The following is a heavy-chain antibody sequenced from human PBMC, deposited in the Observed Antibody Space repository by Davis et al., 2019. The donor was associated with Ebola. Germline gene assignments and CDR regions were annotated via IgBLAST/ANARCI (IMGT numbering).Heavy chain of an antibody. CDR2: TYYHSKWYN. J-gene: IGHJ5*02. CDR1: GDSVSGGSGA. D-gene: IGHD1-20*01. CDR3: ARYTWNDRRFDP. V-gene: IGHV6-1*01. Sequence: HSQTLSLTCAISGDSVSGGSGAWNWLRQSPSRGLEWLGRTYYHSKWYNDYAASVKSRIIINPDTPKNQLSLQLNSVTPEDTAVYYCARYTWNDRRFDPWGQGTLVTVSS.